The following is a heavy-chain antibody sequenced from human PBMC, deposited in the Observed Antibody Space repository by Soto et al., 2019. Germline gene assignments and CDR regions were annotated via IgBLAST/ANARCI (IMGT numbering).Heavy chain of an antibody. V-gene: IGHV5-51*01. D-gene: IGHD3-22*01. CDR3: ARHQYYYDSSGYLNGIDY. CDR2: IYPGDSDT. J-gene: IGHJ4*02. CDR1: GYSFTSYW. Sequence: EVQLVQSGAEVKKPGESLKISCKGSGYSFTSYWIGWVRQMPGKGLEWMGIIYPGDSDTRYSPSFQGQVTISADKSISTAYLQWSSLKASDTAMYYCARHQYYYDSSGYLNGIDYWGQGTLVTVSS.